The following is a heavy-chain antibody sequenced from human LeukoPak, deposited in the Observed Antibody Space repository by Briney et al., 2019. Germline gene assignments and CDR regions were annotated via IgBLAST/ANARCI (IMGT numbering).Heavy chain of an antibody. Sequence: GESLKISCKGSGYSFTSYWIGWVRQMPGKGLEWMGIIYPGDSDTRYSPSFQGQVTISADKSISTAYLQWSSLKASDTAMYYCPSTRYCSSTSCYTAFDIWGQGTMVTVSS. CDR1: GYSFTSYW. V-gene: IGHV5-51*01. CDR3: PSTRYCSSTSCYTAFDI. D-gene: IGHD2-2*02. CDR2: IYPGDSDT. J-gene: IGHJ3*02.